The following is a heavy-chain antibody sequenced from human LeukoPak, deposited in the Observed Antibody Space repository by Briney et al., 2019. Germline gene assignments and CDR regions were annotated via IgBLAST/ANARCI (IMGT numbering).Heavy chain of an antibody. CDR3: ARHVRGGSYFNY. V-gene: IGHV4-59*08. Sequence: SETLSLTCTISGASIDSYYWSWIRQPPGKGLEWIGYIYYSGTTNYNPSLKRRVTISVDTSKNQFSLKLSSVTAADTAVYYCARHVRGGSYFNYWGQGTLVTVSS. CDR1: GASIDSYY. D-gene: IGHD3-16*01. J-gene: IGHJ4*02. CDR2: IYYSGTT.